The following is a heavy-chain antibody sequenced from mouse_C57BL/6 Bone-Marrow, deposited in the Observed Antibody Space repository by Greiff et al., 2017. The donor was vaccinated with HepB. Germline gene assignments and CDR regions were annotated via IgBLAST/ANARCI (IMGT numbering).Heavy chain of an antibody. CDR2: IWSGGST. V-gene: IGHV2-2*01. Sequence: VMLVESGPGLVQPSQSLSITCTVSGFSLTSYGVHWVRQSPGKGLEWLGVIWSGGSTDYNAAFISRLSISKDNSKSQVFFKMNSLQADDTAIYYCARMRGGYYPAWFAYWGQGTLVTVSA. CDR3: ARMRGGYYPAWFAY. CDR1: GFSLTSYG. J-gene: IGHJ3*01. D-gene: IGHD2-1*01.